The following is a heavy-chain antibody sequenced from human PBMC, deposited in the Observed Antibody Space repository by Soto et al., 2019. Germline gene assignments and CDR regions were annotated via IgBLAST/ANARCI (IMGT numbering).Heavy chain of an antibody. CDR1: GFTFTNYA. Sequence: EVPLLDSGGGLAQPGGSLRLSCAASGFTFTNYAMDWVRQAPGKGLEWVSVISASGGTTYYADSVKGRFTISRDNSKKKLYLEMNSLRAADTAVYYCAKESRGSFDLWGQGTMVSVSS. D-gene: IGHD5-12*01. V-gene: IGHV3-23*01. CDR2: ISASGGTT. J-gene: IGHJ3*01. CDR3: AKESRGSFDL.